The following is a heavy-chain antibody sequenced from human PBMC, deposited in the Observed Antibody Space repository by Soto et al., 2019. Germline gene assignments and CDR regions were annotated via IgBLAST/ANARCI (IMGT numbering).Heavy chain of an antibody. CDR1: GASVSSGDYY. D-gene: IGHD3-22*01. J-gene: IGHJ4*02. CDR3: ARDPGYDSSGYFVDY. Sequence: SETLSLTCTVSGASVSSGDYYWSWIRHPPGKGLEWMGYMYYSGRINYNPSLKSRVTISVDTSKNHFSLNLGSVTAADTAVYYCARDPGYDSSGYFVDYWGQGTLVTVSS. V-gene: IGHV4-61*03. CDR2: MYYSGRI.